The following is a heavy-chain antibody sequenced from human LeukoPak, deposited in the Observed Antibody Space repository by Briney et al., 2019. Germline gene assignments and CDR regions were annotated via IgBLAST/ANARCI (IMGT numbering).Heavy chain of an antibody. CDR2: IIPILGIA. V-gene: IGHV1-69*02. Sequence: SVKVSCKASGGTFSSYTISWVRQAPGQGLEWIGRIIPILGIANYAQKFQGRVTITADKSTSTAYMELSSLRSEDTAVYYCARADTSYSSSSGSWFDPWGQGTLVTVSS. CDR3: ARADTSYSSSSGSWFDP. J-gene: IGHJ5*02. CDR1: GGTFSSYT. D-gene: IGHD6-6*01.